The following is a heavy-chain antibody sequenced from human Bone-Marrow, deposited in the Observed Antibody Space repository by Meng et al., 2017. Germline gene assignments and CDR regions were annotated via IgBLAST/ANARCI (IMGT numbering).Heavy chain of an antibody. D-gene: IGHD3-9*01. Sequence: GESLKISCAASGFTVSSNYMSWVRQAPGKGLEWVSVIYSGGSTYYADSVKGRFTISRDNSKNTLYLQMNSLRAEDTAVYYCAKGNYDILTGYGNWFDPWGQGTLVTVSS. CDR3: AKGNYDILTGYGNWFDP. V-gene: IGHV3-53*01. CDR1: GFTVSSNY. CDR2: IYSGGST. J-gene: IGHJ5*02.